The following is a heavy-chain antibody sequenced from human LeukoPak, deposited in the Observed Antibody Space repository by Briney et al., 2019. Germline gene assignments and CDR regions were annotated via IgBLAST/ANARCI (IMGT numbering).Heavy chain of an antibody. CDR3: ASRPLYGDYLDY. CDR2: ISSSGSTI. D-gene: IGHD4-17*01. J-gene: IGHJ4*02. CDR1: GFTFSSYE. V-gene: IGHV3-48*03. Sequence: SGGSLRLSCAASGFTFSSYEMNWVRQAPGKGLEWVSYISSSGSTIYYADSVKGRFTISRDNAKNSLYLQMNSLRAEDTAVYYCASRPLYGDYLDYWGQGTLVTVSS.